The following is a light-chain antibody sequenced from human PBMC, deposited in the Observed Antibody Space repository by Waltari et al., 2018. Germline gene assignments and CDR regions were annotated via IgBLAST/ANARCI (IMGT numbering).Light chain of an antibody. V-gene: IGKV3-11*01. CDR2: GAS. CDR1: QSVDSY. J-gene: IGKJ5*01. CDR3: HQRSNWPIT. Sequence: ELVLTPSPATLSLSPGETATLSYRASQSVDSYLLWYQQKPGQTPRLLIYGASNRATGIPARFSGSGSGTDFTLTIDSLESEDFAVYYCHQRSNWPITFGQGTRLEIK.